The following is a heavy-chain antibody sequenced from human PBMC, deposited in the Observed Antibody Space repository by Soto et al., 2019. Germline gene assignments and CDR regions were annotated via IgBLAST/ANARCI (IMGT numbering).Heavy chain of an antibody. CDR2: IYYTGST. V-gene: IGHV4-59*01. Sequence: LSLTCTVSGGSMSSNYWTWVRQSPGKGLEWIGYIYYTGSTKYNPSLKSRVTISLDTSKNQFSLRLTSVTSADTAVYYCARGGSYGDFFDYWGQGAQVTVSS. J-gene: IGHJ4*02. CDR3: ARGGSYGDFFDY. D-gene: IGHD4-17*01. CDR1: GGSMSSNY.